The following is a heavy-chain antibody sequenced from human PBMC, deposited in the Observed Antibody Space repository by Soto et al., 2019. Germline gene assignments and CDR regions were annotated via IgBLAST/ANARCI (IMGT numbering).Heavy chain of an antibody. D-gene: IGHD6-19*01. CDR2: IYYSGST. Sequence: PSETLSLTCTVSGGSISSYYWSWIRQPPGKGLEWIGYIYYSGSTNYNPSLKSRVTISVDTSKNQFSLKLSSVTAADTAVYYCAREGVQGSGWSRIEYWGQGTLVTVSS. CDR1: GGSISSYY. J-gene: IGHJ4*02. V-gene: IGHV4-59*01. CDR3: AREGVQGSGWSRIEY.